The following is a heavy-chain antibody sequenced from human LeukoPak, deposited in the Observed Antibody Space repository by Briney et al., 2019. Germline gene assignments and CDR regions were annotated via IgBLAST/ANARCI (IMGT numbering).Heavy chain of an antibody. CDR3: ARDYDILTGSPGDFDY. Sequence: ASVKVSCKAPGYTFTSYGISWVRQAPGQGLEWMGWISAYNGNTNYAQKLQGRVTMTTDTSTSTAYMELRSLRSDDTAVYYCARDYDILTGSPGDFDYWGQGTLVTVSS. CDR2: ISAYNGNT. V-gene: IGHV1-18*01. CDR1: GYTFTSYG. D-gene: IGHD3-9*01. J-gene: IGHJ4*02.